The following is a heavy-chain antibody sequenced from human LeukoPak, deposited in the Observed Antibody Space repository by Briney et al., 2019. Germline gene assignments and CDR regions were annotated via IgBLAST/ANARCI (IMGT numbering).Heavy chain of an antibody. V-gene: IGHV1-46*01. D-gene: IGHD3-22*01. CDR3: ARGRVPYYYDSSAFDP. Sequence: GASVKVSCKASGYTFTSYYMHWVRQAPGQGLEWMGIINPSGGSTSYAQKFQGRVTMTRDMSTSTVYMELSRLRSDDTAVYYCARGRVPYYYDSSAFDPWGQGTLVTVSS. CDR2: INPSGGST. J-gene: IGHJ5*02. CDR1: GYTFTSYY.